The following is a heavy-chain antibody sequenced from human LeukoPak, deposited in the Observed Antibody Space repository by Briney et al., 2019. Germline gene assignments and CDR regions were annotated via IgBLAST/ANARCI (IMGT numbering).Heavy chain of an antibody. D-gene: IGHD2-2*01. CDR3: ARDVRVVPAAMYWFDP. V-gene: IGHV1-46*01. CDR2: INPSGGST. CDR1: GYTFTSYG. Sequence: GASVKVSCKASGYTFTSYGISWVRQAPGQGLEWMGIINPSGGSTSYAQKFQGRVTMTRDTSTSTVYMELSSLRSEDTAVYYCARDVRVVPAAMYWFDPWGQGTLVTVSS. J-gene: IGHJ5*02.